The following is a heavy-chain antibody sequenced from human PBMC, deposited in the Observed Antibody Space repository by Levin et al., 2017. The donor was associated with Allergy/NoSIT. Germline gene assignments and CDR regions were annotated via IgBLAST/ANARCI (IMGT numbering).Heavy chain of an antibody. CDR2: VNTDGSYR. D-gene: IGHD3-10*01. CDR1: GFTFSSYW. V-gene: IGHV3-74*01. J-gene: IGHJ6*02. Sequence: PGGSLRLSCEASGFTFSSYWMHWVRQAPGKGLAWVSRVNTDGSYRHYADSVKGRFTVSRDNAKHTLHMQMDRLRAEDTAVYYCVRDSYGPGSDDNIYYDDGMDGWGQGTTVNVSS. CDR3: VRDSYGPGSDDNIYYDDGMDG.